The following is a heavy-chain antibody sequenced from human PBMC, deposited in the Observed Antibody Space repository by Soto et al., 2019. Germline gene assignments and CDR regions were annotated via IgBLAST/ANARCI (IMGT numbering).Heavy chain of an antibody. Sequence: SETLSLTCTFSGGSVSSGDYYWSWIRQPPGKGLEWIGYIYYSGSTNYNPSLKSRVSISLDTSKNQFSLRLTSVTAADTAVYYCARIPVDTYMINWFDPWGQGTLVTVSS. CDR1: GGSVSSGDYY. V-gene: IGHV4-61*08. CDR2: IYYSGST. CDR3: ARIPVDTYMINWFDP. D-gene: IGHD5-18*01. J-gene: IGHJ5*02.